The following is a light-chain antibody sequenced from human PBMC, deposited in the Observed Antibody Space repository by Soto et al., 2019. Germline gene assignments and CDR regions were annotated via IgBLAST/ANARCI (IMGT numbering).Light chain of an antibody. V-gene: IGKV3-20*01. CDR1: QGVSSSY. CDR2: GAS. Sequence: EVVLTQSPGTLSLSPGERATLSCRASQGVSSSYLGWYQQKPGQAPRLLIYGASRRATGIPDRFSGSVSGTDFTLTITRLEPEDFAVFYCQQYGSSEIIFGQGTRLEI. J-gene: IGKJ5*01. CDR3: QQYGSSEII.